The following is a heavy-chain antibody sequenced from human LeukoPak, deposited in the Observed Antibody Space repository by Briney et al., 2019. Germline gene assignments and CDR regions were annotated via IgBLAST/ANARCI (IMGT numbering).Heavy chain of an antibody. CDR1: GYTFTSYD. D-gene: IGHD5-18*01. V-gene: IGHV1-8*01. Sequence: ASVKVSCKASGYTFTSYDINWVRQATGQGLEWMGWMNPNSGNTGYAQKFQGRVTMTRNTSISTAYMELSSLRSEDTAVYYCAREGYSYGHDAFDIWGQGTMVTVSS. J-gene: IGHJ3*02. CDR2: MNPNSGNT. CDR3: AREGYSYGHDAFDI.